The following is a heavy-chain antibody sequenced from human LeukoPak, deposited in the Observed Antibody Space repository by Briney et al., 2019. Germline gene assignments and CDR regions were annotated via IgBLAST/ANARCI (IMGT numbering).Heavy chain of an antibody. CDR2: IWYDGSNK. J-gene: IGHJ4*02. CDR3: AKWGDYDILTGYYDSDY. D-gene: IGHD3-9*01. V-gene: IGHV3-33*06. CDR1: GFTFSSYG. Sequence: PGGSLRLSCAASGFTFSSYGMHWVRQAPGKGLEWVAVIWYDGSNKYYADSVKGRFTISRDNSKNTLYLQMNSLRAEDTAVYYCAKWGDYDILTGYYDSDYWGQGTLVTVSS.